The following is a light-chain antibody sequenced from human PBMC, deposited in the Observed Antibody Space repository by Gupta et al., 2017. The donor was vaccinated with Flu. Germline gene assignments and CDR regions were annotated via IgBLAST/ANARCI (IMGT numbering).Light chain of an antibody. Sequence: EIVLTQSPGTLSLSPGERATLSCRASQSVTSNYLAWYQQRPGQAPRLLIYAASSGATGIPDRFSGSGSGTEFTLTISRRQPEDFAVYYCQQEGNSPITFGRGTKVEIK. J-gene: IGKJ4*02. CDR2: AAS. V-gene: IGKV3-20*01. CDR3: QQEGNSPIT. CDR1: QSVTSNY.